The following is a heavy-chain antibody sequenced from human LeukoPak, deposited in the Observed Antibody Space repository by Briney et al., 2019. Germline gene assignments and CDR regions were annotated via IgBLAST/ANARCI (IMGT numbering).Heavy chain of an antibody. CDR2: ISYSGST. J-gene: IGHJ4*02. CDR1: GDSISSSGYY. CDR3: ARHFDY. V-gene: IGHV4-39*01. Sequence: SETLSLTCTVSGDSISSSGYYWGWIRQPPGKGLEWIGSISYSGSTSYNPSLNSRVTISVDASKNQFSLKLSSVTAADTAVYYCARHFDYWGQRTLVTVSS.